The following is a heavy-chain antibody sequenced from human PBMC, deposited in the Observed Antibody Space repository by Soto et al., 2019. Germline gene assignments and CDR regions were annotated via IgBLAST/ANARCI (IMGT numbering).Heavy chain of an antibody. V-gene: IGHV1-18*01. D-gene: IGHD3-3*01. Sequence: ASVKVSCKASGGTFSSYAISWVRQAPGQGLDWMGWISVNNGNTDYAPKFQGRVTMTTDTSTSTAYMELRSLRSDDTAVYYCATSYDSGLDPWGQGALVTVSS. CDR3: ATSYDSGLDP. CDR2: ISVNNGNT. CDR1: GGTFSSYA. J-gene: IGHJ5*02.